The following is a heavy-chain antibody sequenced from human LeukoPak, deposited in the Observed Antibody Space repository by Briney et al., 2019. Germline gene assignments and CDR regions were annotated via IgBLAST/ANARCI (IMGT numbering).Heavy chain of an antibody. CDR1: GYTFTGYY. CDR3: ARQVHYYYYGMDV. CDR2: INPNTGGT. J-gene: IGHJ6*02. D-gene: IGHD2-2*01. V-gene: IGHV1-2*02. Sequence: ASVKVSCKASGYTFTGYYMHWVRQAPGQGLEWMGWINPNTGGTNYEQKFQGRVTMTRDTSITTAYMELSRLRSDDTAVYYCARQVHYYYYGMDVWGQGTTVTVSS.